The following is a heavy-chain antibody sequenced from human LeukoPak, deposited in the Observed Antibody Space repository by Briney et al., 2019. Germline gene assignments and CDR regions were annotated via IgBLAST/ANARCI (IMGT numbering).Heavy chain of an antibody. CDR1: GFTFSSYW. Sequence: GGSLRLSCAASGFTFSSYWTSWVRQAPGKGLEWVANIKQDGSEKYYVDSVKGRFTISRDNAKNSLYLQMNSLRAEDTAVYYCAIAVAGTAFDYWGQGTLVTVSS. V-gene: IGHV3-7*01. J-gene: IGHJ4*02. CDR3: AIAVAGTAFDY. D-gene: IGHD6-19*01. CDR2: IKQDGSEK.